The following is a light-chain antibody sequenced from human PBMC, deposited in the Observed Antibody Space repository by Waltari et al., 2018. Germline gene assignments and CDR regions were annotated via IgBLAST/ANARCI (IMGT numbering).Light chain of an antibody. Sequence: QSALTQPPSASGSPGQSVLISCTGTSSDIGGYNYVSWYQQHPGKPPKVQIYEVNKLPSGVPYRFSGSKSGNTASLTVSGLQADDEADYYCSSYGGNRNEVFGGGTKLTVL. CDR3: SSYGGNRNEV. CDR1: SSDIGGYNY. CDR2: EVN. V-gene: IGLV2-8*01. J-gene: IGLJ3*02.